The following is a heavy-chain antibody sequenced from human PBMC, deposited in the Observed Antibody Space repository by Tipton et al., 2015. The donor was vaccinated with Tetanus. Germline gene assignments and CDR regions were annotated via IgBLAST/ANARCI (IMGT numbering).Heavy chain of an antibody. CDR3: AKDPASRGWFVT. Sequence: SLRLSCAASGFTFSNYAMAWVRQAPGKGLKRVSGISVRGSHTYYAAPVKGRFSISRDNSKKTVYLQMNSLRDEDTAVYYCAKDPASRGWFVTWGQGTLVSVSS. CDR2: ISVRGSHT. V-gene: IGHV3-23*01. J-gene: IGHJ5*02. CDR1: GFTFSNYA.